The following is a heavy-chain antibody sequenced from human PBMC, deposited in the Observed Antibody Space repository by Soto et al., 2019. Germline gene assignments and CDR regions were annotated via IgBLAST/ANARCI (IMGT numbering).Heavy chain of an antibody. CDR3: VRGRYGDY. V-gene: IGHV1-18*01. Sequence: QVHLVQSGAEVKKPGASVKVSCKGSGYAFTTYGITWVRQAPGQGLEWMGWISAHNGNTNYAQKLQGRVTVTRDTSTSTAYMELRSLRSDDTAVYYCVRGRYGDYWGQGSVVTVSS. D-gene: IGHD1-1*01. CDR1: GYAFTTYG. J-gene: IGHJ4*02. CDR2: ISAHNGNT.